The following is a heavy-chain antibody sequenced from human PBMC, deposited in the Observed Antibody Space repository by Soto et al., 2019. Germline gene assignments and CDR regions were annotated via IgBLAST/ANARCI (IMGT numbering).Heavy chain of an antibody. CDR1: GFSLSTSGVG. V-gene: IGHV2-5*02. CDR2: IYWDDDK. CDR3: AHIVIAVAMKLVYYFDY. D-gene: IGHD6-19*01. Sequence: SGPTLVNPTQTLTLTCTFSGFSLSTSGVGVGWIRQPPGKALEWLALIYWDDDKRYSPSLKSRLTITKDTSKNQVVLTMTNMDPVDTATYYCAHIVIAVAMKLVYYFDYWGQGTLVTVSS. J-gene: IGHJ4*02.